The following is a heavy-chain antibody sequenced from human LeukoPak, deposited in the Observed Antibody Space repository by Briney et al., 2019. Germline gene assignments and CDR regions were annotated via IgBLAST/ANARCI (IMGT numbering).Heavy chain of an antibody. CDR2: ISWNSGSI. J-gene: IGHJ4*02. V-gene: IGHV3-9*01. Sequence: GGSLRLSCAASGFTFDDYAMHWVRQAPGKGLEWVSGISWNSGSIGYADSVKGRFTISRDNAKNSLYLQMNSLRAEDTALYYCAKDISWDGSAPDYWGQGTLVTVSS. CDR1: GFTFDDYA. CDR3: AKDISWDGSAPDY. D-gene: IGHD3-10*01.